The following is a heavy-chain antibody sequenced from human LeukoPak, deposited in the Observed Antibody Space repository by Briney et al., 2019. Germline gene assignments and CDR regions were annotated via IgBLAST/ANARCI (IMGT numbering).Heavy chain of an antibody. D-gene: IGHD4-11*01. Sequence: KPSETLSLTCTVSGGSISSYYWSWIRQPAGKGLEWIGRIYTSGSTNYNPSLKSRVTMSVDTSKNQFSLKLSSVTAADTAVYYCAREVATVTTNYDAFDIWGQGTMVTVSS. CDR2: IYTSGST. CDR3: AREVATVTTNYDAFDI. J-gene: IGHJ3*02. V-gene: IGHV4-4*07. CDR1: GGSISSYY.